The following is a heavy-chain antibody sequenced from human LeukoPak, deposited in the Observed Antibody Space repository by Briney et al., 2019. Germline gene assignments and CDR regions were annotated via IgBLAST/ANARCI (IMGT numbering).Heavy chain of an antibody. V-gene: IGHV3-9*01. J-gene: IGHJ4*02. CDR2: ISWNSGSI. Sequence: GGSLRLSCAASGFTFDDYAMHWVRQAPGKGLEWVSGISWNSGSIGCADSVKGRFTISRDNAKNSLYLQMNSLRAEDTALYYCAKDLAGSGGNWGQGTLVTVSS. CDR3: AKDLAGSGGN. D-gene: IGHD2-15*01. CDR1: GFTFDDYA.